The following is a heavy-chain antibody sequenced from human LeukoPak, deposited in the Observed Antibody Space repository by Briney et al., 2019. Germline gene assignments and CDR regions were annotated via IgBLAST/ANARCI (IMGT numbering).Heavy chain of an antibody. D-gene: IGHD5-24*01. CDR3: VESPRRDGYNEGGMQLDY. CDR2: IYYSGST. V-gene: IGHV4-39*07. CDR1: GGSISSSSYY. Sequence: SETLSLTCTVSGGSISSSSYYWGWIRQPPGKGLEWIGSIYYSGSTYYNPSLKSRVTISVETSKNQFSLKLSSVTAADTAVYYCVESPRRDGYNEGGMQLDYWGQGTLVTVSS. J-gene: IGHJ4*02.